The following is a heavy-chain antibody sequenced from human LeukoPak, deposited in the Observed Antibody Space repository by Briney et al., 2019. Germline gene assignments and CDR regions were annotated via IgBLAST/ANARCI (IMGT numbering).Heavy chain of an antibody. CDR2: ARNRGNGYTT. CDR3: ARIMRVDYGTYYFDY. Sequence: GGSLRLSCAASGLTFSDHYIDWVRQAPGKGLEWVGRARNRGNGYTTQYAASVKGRFTFSRDDSENTVYLQMNSLKTEDTAVYFCARIMRVDYGTYYFDYWGQGTLVTVSS. V-gene: IGHV3-72*01. J-gene: IGHJ4*02. CDR1: GLTFSDHY. D-gene: IGHD4/OR15-4a*01.